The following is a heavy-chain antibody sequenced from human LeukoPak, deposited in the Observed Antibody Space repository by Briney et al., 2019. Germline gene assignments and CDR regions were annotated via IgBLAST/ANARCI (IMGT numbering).Heavy chain of an antibody. CDR1: NDSIRNYY. D-gene: IGHD3-10*01. CDR2: ICHTGNT. Sequence: PSETLSLTCSVSNDSIRNYYWSWIRQPPGKALEWIGYICHTGNTNYNSSLKSRLTMSIDTSKNQFSLNLNSVTAADTAVYYCARGNYGSGSYYVVDFDYWGQGTLVTASS. J-gene: IGHJ4*02. CDR3: ARGNYGSGSYYVVDFDY. V-gene: IGHV4-59*01.